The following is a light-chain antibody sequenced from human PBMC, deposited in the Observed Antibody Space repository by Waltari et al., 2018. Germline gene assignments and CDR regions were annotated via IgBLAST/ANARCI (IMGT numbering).Light chain of an antibody. CDR3: MQALQTPWT. CDR2: FGS. Sequence: EIVVTQSPLSVPVTLGERASIPCRSSQSLLDRNGYNLLDWYLQKPGQSPQLLIYFGSNRASGVPDRFSGSVSGRDFTLKISRVEAEDVGVYYCMQALQTPWTFGQGTKVEIK. V-gene: IGKV2-28*01. J-gene: IGKJ1*01. CDR1: QSLLDRNGYNL.